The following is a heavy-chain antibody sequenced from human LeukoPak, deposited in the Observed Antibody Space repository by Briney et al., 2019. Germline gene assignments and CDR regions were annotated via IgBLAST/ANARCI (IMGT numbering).Heavy chain of an antibody. CDR3: ARDRYSDVFWNDDGGFYYYYGMDV. J-gene: IGHJ6*02. CDR1: GYTFTSYG. CDR2: ISAYNGNT. Sequence: ASVKVSCKASGYTFTSYGISWVRQAPGQGLEWMGWISAYNGNTNYAQKLQGRVTMTTDTSTSTAYMELRSLRSDDTAVYYCARDRYSDVFWNDDGGFYYYYGMDVWGQGTTVTVSS. V-gene: IGHV1-18*01. D-gene: IGHD1-1*01.